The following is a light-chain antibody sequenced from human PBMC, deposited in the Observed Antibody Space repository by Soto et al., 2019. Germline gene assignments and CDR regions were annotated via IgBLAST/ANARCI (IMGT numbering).Light chain of an antibody. J-gene: IGKJ1*01. V-gene: IGKV1-5*03. CDR3: QQYDTYWT. CDR2: KAS. CDR1: QSISSW. Sequence: DIQLTQSPCFMSASVGDRVTITCRASQSISSWLAWYQQKPGKAPKLLIYKASSLESGVPSRFSGSGSGTEFTLTISSLQPDYFATYYCQQYDTYWTFGQGTKVDIK.